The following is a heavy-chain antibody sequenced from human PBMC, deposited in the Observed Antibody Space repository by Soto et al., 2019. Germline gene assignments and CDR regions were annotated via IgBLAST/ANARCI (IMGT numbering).Heavy chain of an antibody. D-gene: IGHD2-2*01. CDR1: GFTFSSYA. Sequence: EVQLLESGGGLVQPGGSLRLSCAASGFTFSSYAMSWVRQAPGKGLEWVSAISGSGATTNYADSVKGRFTVSRDNSKNTLYRRMKRLRAEDTAVYYCVSGGIVEVRPAISACWGQGTLVTVSS. CDR2: ISGSGATT. J-gene: IGHJ4*02. CDR3: VSGGIVEVRPAISAC. V-gene: IGHV3-23*01.